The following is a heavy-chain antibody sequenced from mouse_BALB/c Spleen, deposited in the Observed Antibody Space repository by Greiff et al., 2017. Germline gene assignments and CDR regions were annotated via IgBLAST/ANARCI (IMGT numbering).Heavy chain of an antibody. V-gene: IGHV2-9-2*01. Sequence: VKLMESGPGLVAPSQSLSITCTVSGFSLTSYDISWIRQPPGKGLEWLGVIWTGGGTNYNSAFMSRLSISKDNSKSQVFLKMNSLQTDDTAIYYCVRDSYGSSYWYFDVWGAGTTVTVSS. CDR1: GFSLTSYD. D-gene: IGHD1-1*01. J-gene: IGHJ1*01. CDR3: VRDSYGSSYWYFDV. CDR2: IWTGGGT.